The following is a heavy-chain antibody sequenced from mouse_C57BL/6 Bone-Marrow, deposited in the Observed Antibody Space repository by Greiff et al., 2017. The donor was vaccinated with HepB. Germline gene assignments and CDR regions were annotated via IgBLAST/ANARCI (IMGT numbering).Heavy chain of an antibody. Sequence: EVQRVESEGGLVQPGSSMKLSCTASGFTFSDYYMAWVRQVPEKGLEWVANINYDGSSTYYLDSLKSRFIISRDNAKNILYLQMSSLKSEDTATYYCARGGGAWFAYWGQGTLVTVSA. CDR3: ARGGGAWFAY. J-gene: IGHJ3*01. CDR2: INYDGSST. CDR1: GFTFSDYY. V-gene: IGHV5-16*01.